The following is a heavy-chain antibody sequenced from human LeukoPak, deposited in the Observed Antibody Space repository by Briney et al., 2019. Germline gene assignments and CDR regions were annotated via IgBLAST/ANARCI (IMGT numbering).Heavy chain of an antibody. Sequence: GGSLRLSCAASVTFRSNDMSWVRQAPGKGLEWVSVIFSGGSTSYADSVKGRFTISRDNSKNTVYLQIDGLRTEDTGVYYCATNVVVVAATGVLDVWGQGTMVTVSS. D-gene: IGHD2-15*01. CDR3: ATNVVVVAATGVLDV. J-gene: IGHJ3*01. CDR1: VTFRSND. V-gene: IGHV3-53*05. CDR2: IFSGGST.